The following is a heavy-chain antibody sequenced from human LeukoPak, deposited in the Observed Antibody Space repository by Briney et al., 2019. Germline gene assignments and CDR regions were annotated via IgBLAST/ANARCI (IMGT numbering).Heavy chain of an antibody. J-gene: IGHJ3*02. D-gene: IGHD5-18*01. CDR2: ISGSGGST. V-gene: IGHV3-23*01. CDR1: GFTFSSYA. Sequence: GGSLRLSCAASGFTFSSYAMSWVRQAPGKGLEWVSAISGSGGSTYYADSVKGRFTISRDNAKNSLYLQMNSLRAEDTAVYYCARDFGYSYGSFAAFDIWGQGTMVTVSS. CDR3: ARDFGYSYGSFAAFDI.